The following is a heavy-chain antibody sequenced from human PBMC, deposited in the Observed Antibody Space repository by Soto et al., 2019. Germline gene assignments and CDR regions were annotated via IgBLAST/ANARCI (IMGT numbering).Heavy chain of an antibody. CDR2: IYYSGST. J-gene: IGHJ6*03. Sequence: PSETLSLTCAVYGGSFSSYYWSWIRQPPGKGLERIGYIYYSGSTNYNPSLKSRVTISVDTSKNQFSLKLSSVTAADTAVYYCASQPAMDIPPKAPGYYYYYMDVWGKGTTVTVPS. V-gene: IGHV4-59*08. D-gene: IGHD5-18*01. CDR1: GGSFSSYY. CDR3: ASQPAMDIPPKAPGYYYYYMDV.